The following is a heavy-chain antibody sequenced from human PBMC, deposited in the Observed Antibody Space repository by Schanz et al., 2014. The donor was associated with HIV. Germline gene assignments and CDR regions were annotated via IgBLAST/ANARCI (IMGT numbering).Heavy chain of an antibody. Sequence: QVQLVESGGGVVQPGRSLRLSCAASGFNFRSYGMHWVRQAPGKGLEWVAVISYDGRNKYYADSVKGRLTISRDNSKNTLYLQMKSLRREDTAVYFCAKDRNYYDDKYLGKGNYYYYYGMDVWGQGTTVTVSS. CDR2: ISYDGRNK. CDR1: GFNFRSYG. J-gene: IGHJ6*02. V-gene: IGHV3-30*18. CDR3: AKDRNYYDDKYLGKGNYYYYYGMDV. D-gene: IGHD3-22*01.